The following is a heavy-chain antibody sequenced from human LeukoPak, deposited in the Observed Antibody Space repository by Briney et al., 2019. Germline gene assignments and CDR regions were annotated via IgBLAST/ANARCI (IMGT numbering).Heavy chain of an antibody. D-gene: IGHD3-22*01. V-gene: IGHV3-33*06. CDR1: GFSFSSYA. CDR2: IWYDGKNK. J-gene: IGHJ4*02. CDR3: AKRGVVIRVILVGFHKEAYYFDS. Sequence: GRSLRLSCAASGFSFSSYAMHWVRQVPGKGLEWVAVIWYDGKNKYYADALKGRFTISRDNPKNTLYLQMNSLRAEDTAVYFCAKRGVVIRVILVGFHKEAYYFDSWGQGALVTVSS.